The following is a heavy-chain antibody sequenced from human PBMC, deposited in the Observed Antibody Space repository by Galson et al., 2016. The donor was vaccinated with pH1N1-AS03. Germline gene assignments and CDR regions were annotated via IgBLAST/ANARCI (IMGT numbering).Heavy chain of an antibody. CDR2: INQDENEK. D-gene: IGHD2-21*02. J-gene: IGHJ6*03. CDR3: ARESTGTEHIVVVTGRYGYYYMDV. Sequence: CAASGFTFKSYWMSWVRQAPGKGLEWVANINQDENEKYCVDSVKGRFTISRDNAKNSLYLEVNSLRAEDTALYYCARESTGTEHIVVVTGRYGYYYMDVWGKGTTVTVSS. CDR1: GFTFKSYW. V-gene: IGHV3-7*03.